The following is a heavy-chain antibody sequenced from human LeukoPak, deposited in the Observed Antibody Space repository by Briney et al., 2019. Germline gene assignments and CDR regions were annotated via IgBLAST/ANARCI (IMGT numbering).Heavy chain of an antibody. V-gene: IGHV4-4*02. Sequence: SETLSLTCAASGGSISSSNWWRCVRQPPGRGLEWFGEINHSGSTNYNPSLKSRFTISVDKSKNQFSLKMSSVTAADTAVYYCAREYYYDSSGYYTYQYYFDYWGQGTLVTVSS. CDR1: GGSISSSNW. J-gene: IGHJ4*02. CDR3: AREYYYDSSGYYTYQYYFDY. CDR2: INHSGST. D-gene: IGHD3-22*01.